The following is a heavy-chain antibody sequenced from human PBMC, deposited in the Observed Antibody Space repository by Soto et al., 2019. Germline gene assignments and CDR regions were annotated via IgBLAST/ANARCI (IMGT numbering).Heavy chain of an antibody. J-gene: IGHJ6*02. Sequence: EVQLVESGGGLVKPGGSLRLSCAASGFTFSSYSLNWVRQSPGKGLEWVSSISSSSSYIYYADSVKGRFTIARDNAKNSLYLQMNSLRAEDTAVYYCARDKYSSSVVYYYYYYGMDVWGQGTTVTVSS. CDR2: ISSSSSYI. D-gene: IGHD6-6*01. V-gene: IGHV3-21*01. CDR1: GFTFSSYS. CDR3: ARDKYSSSVVYYYYYYGMDV.